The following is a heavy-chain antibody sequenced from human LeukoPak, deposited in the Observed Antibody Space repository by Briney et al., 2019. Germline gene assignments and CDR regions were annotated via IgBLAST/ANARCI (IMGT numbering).Heavy chain of an antibody. V-gene: IGHV3-33*08. D-gene: IGHD6-19*01. CDR3: ARDLAIAMAGTLDY. CDR1: GLTFSSYA. J-gene: IGHJ4*02. Sequence: GRSLRLSCAASGLTFSSYAMHWVRQAPGKGLEWVAVIWYDGSNKYYADSVKGRFTISRDTSKNTLYLQMNSLRAEDTAVYYCARDLAIAMAGTLDYWGQGTLVTVSS. CDR2: IWYDGSNK.